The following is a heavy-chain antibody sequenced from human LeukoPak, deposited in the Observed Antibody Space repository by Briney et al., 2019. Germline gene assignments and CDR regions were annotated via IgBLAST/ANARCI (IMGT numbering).Heavy chain of an antibody. CDR1: GYSISSGYY. V-gene: IGHV4-38-2*02. J-gene: IGHJ4*02. CDR2: IYHSGST. CDR3: ARALGQSDYYDSSGYDY. D-gene: IGHD3-22*01. Sequence: SGTLSLTCTVSGYSISSGYYWGWIRQPPGKGLEWIGSIYHSGSTYYNPSLKSRVTISVDTSKNQFSLKLSSVTAADTAVYYCARALGQSDYYDSSGYDYWGQGTLVTVSS.